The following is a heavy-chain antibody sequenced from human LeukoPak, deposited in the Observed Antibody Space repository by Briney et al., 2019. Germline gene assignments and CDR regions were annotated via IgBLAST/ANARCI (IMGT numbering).Heavy chain of an antibody. V-gene: IGHV3-7*03. Sequence: GGSLRLSCEGSAFIFSGHWMNWVRQTPGKGLEWVASIKEDGSERQYVDSVKGRFTISRDNAKNSLYLQMNSLRAEDTAVYYCAREVSYGGPDTYYYYYYGMDVWGQGTTVTVSS. CDR3: AREVSYGGPDTYYYYYYGMDV. CDR2: IKEDGSER. D-gene: IGHD4-23*01. J-gene: IGHJ6*02. CDR1: AFIFSGHW.